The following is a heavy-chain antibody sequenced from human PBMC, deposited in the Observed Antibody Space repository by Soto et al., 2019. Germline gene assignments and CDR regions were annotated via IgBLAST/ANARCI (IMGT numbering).Heavy chain of an antibody. V-gene: IGHV3-21*01. Sequence: GGSLRLSCAASGFTFNSYAMSWVRQAPGKGLEWVSAISSSSSNTYYADSVRGRFTISRDNAKNSLYLQMNSLRAEDTAVYYCARDGRIMITFGGVIVTSYWGQGTLVTVSS. CDR1: GFTFNSYA. CDR2: ISSSSSNT. D-gene: IGHD3-16*02. J-gene: IGHJ4*02. CDR3: ARDGRIMITFGGVIVTSY.